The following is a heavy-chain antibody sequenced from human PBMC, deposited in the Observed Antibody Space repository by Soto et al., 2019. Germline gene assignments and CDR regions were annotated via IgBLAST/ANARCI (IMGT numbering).Heavy chain of an antibody. CDR2: ISGSGGST. V-gene: IGHV3-23*01. Sequence: EVQLLESGGGLVQPGGSLRLSCAASGFTFSSYAMSWVRQAPGKGLEWVSAISGSGGSTYYADSVKGRFTISRDNSKNTLYLQMNSLRAEDTAVYYCAKCRTGGIAVAIDAFDIWGQGTMVTVSS. CDR3: AKCRTGGIAVAIDAFDI. J-gene: IGHJ3*02. CDR1: GFTFSSYA. D-gene: IGHD6-19*01.